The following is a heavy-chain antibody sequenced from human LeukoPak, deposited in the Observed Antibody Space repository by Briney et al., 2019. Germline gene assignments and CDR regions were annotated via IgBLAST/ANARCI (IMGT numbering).Heavy chain of an antibody. CDR2: IIPIFGTA. Sequence: SVKVSCKASGGTFSSYAISWVRQDPGQGLEWMGGIIPIFGTANYAQKFQGRVTITADESTSTAYMELSSLRSEDTAVYYCASCAKTRELRYCWFDPWGQGTLVTVSS. J-gene: IGHJ5*02. CDR1: GGTFSSYA. CDR3: ASCAKTRELRYCWFDP. V-gene: IGHV1-69*01. D-gene: IGHD3-9*01.